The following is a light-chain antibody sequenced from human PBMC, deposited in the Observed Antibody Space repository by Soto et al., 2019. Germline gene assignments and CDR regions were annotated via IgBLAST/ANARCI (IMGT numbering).Light chain of an antibody. V-gene: IGKV1-39*01. CDR1: QTIATY. Sequence: IQMTQSPSSLSASVGDRVTLTCRASQTIATYLNWYQQKPGQVPEVLIYGASRLHVGVPSRFTGSGYGTDFTLIINNLQPEDFAIYYCQQFYYYPHTFGQGTKLEVK. J-gene: IGKJ2*01. CDR3: QQFYYYPHT. CDR2: GAS.